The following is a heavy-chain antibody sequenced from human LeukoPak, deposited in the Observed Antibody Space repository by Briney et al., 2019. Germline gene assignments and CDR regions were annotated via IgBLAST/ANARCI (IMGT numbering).Heavy chain of an antibody. Sequence: GGSLRLSCAASGFTFSNNWMHWVRHAAGKGLVWVSRINSDGRITTYADSVKGRFTISRDNAKNTLYLQMNSLRAEDTVVYYCARNFGVVIAQYYYYMDVWGKGTTVTVSS. CDR2: INSDGRIT. V-gene: IGHV3-74*01. J-gene: IGHJ6*03. CDR1: GFTFSNNW. D-gene: IGHD3-3*01. CDR3: ARNFGVVIAQYYYYMDV.